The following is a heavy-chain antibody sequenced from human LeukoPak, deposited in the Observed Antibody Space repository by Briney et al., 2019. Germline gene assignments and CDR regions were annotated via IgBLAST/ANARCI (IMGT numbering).Heavy chain of an antibody. CDR1: GYTFTGYY. CDR3: AGAQDSSGWYLGY. Sequence: ASVKVSCKASGYTFTGYYMHWVRQAPGQGLEWMGWINPNSGGTNYAQKFQGRVTMTRDTSISTAYMELSRLRSDDTAVYYCAGAQDSSGWYLGYWGQGTLVTVSS. J-gene: IGHJ4*02. D-gene: IGHD6-19*01. V-gene: IGHV1-2*02. CDR2: INPNSGGT.